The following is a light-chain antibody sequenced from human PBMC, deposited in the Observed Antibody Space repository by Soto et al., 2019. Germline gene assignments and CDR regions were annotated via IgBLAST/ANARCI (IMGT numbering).Light chain of an antibody. Sequence: DIQMTQSPSSLSASVGDRVTITCQASQDISNYLNWYQQKPGKAPKLLIYDASNWETGVPSRFSGSGSGTVFTFTISSLQPEDIATYYCQQYDNLPLTFGPGTKVDIK. CDR1: QDISNY. J-gene: IGKJ3*01. CDR3: QQYDNLPLT. V-gene: IGKV1-33*01. CDR2: DAS.